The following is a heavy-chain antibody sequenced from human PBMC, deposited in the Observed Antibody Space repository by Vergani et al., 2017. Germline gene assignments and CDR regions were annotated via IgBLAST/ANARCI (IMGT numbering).Heavy chain of an antibody. Sequence: QVQLVESGGGVVQPGRSLRLSCAASGFTFSSYGMHWVRQAPGKGLEWVAVIWYDGSNKYYADSVKGRFTISRDNSKNTLYLQMNSLRAEDTAVYYCARDWGLYCSSTSCFNELDYWGQGTLVTVSS. J-gene: IGHJ4*02. CDR3: ARDWGLYCSSTSCFNELDY. V-gene: IGHV3-33*01. CDR1: GFTFSSYG. D-gene: IGHD2-2*01. CDR2: IWYDGSNK.